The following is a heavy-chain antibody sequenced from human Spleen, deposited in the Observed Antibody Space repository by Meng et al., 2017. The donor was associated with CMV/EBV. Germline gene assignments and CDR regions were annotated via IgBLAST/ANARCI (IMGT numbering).Heavy chain of an antibody. CDR2: IYPGDSNT. J-gene: IGHJ6*02. V-gene: IGHV5-51*01. Sequence: GESLKISCKGSGYSFPNYWIGWVRQMPGKGLEWMGIIYPGDSNTRYSPSFQGQVTISADTSISTAYLQWSSLKASDTAMYYCARFYGRSPPFYYFGMDVWGQGTTVTVSS. CDR1: GYSFPNYW. D-gene: IGHD3-16*01. CDR3: ARFYGRSPPFYYFGMDV.